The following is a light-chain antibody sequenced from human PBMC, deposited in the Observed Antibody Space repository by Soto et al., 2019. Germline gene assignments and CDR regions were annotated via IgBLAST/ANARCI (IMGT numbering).Light chain of an antibody. CDR2: LGS. CDR3: IQSLQTPFW. CDR1: QSLRKSNGYNY. Sequence: DIVMTQSPLSLPVTPGEPASISCRSSQSLRKSNGYNYLDWYLQKPGQSPQLLIYLGSFRASGVPDRFRGIGSGTDCSLKISRVEAEDVGVYYCIQSLQTPFWFGQGTRVEI. V-gene: IGKV2-28*01. J-gene: IGKJ1*01.